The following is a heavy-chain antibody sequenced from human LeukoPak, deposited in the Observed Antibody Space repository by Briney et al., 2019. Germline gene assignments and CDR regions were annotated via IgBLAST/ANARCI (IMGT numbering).Heavy chain of an antibody. CDR1: GFTFSSYS. Sequence: AGGSLRLSCAASGFTFSSYSMNWVRQAPGKGLEWVSSISSSSSYIYYADSVKGRFTISRDNAKNSLYLQMNSLRAEDTAVYYCARDRGLRDAFDIWGQGTMVTVSS. D-gene: IGHD3-16*01. CDR3: ARDRGLRDAFDI. V-gene: IGHV3-21*01. J-gene: IGHJ3*02. CDR2: ISSSSSYI.